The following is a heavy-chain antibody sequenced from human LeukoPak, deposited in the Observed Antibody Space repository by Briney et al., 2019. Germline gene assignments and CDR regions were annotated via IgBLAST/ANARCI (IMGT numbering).Heavy chain of an antibody. CDR3: ARSEVPSYYDFWSGYHTYYYGMGV. D-gene: IGHD3-3*01. Sequence: GGSLRLSCAASGFTFSSYAMSWVRQAPGKGLEWVSAISGSGGSTYYADSVKGRFTISRDNSKNTLYLQMNSLRAEDTAVYYCARSEVPSYYDFWSGYHTYYYGMGVWGQGTTVTVSS. V-gene: IGHV3-23*01. J-gene: IGHJ6*02. CDR2: ISGSGGST. CDR1: GFTFSSYA.